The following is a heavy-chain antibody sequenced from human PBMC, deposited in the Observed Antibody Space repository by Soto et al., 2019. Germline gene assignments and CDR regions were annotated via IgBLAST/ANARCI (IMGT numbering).Heavy chain of an antibody. CDR1: GFTFSSYG. J-gene: IGHJ6*02. Sequence: QVQLVESGGGVVQPGRSLRLSCAASGFTFSSYGMHWVRQAPGKGLEWVAVISYDGSNKYYADSVKGRFTISRDNSKNTLYLQMNSLRAEDTAVYYCAKDSIRFKYYYGMDVWGQGTTVTVSS. V-gene: IGHV3-30*18. D-gene: IGHD2-2*01. CDR2: ISYDGSNK. CDR3: AKDSIRFKYYYGMDV.